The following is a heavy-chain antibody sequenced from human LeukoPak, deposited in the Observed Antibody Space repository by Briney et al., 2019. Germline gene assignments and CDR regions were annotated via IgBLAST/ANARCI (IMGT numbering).Heavy chain of an antibody. J-gene: IGHJ4*02. Sequence: GRSLRLSCAASGFTFSSYAMLWVRQAPGKGLEWVAVISYDGSNKYYADSVKGRFTISRDNSKNTLYLQMNSLRAEDTAVYYCARLDDSAHWGQGTLVTVSS. CDR1: GFTFSSYA. V-gene: IGHV3-30-3*01. CDR2: ISYDGSNK. D-gene: IGHD3-16*01. CDR3: ARLDDSAH.